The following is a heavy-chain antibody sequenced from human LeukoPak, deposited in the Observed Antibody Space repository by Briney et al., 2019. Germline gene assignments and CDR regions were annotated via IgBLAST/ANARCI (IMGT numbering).Heavy chain of an antibody. CDR2: ISAYNGNT. CDR3: ARDYLVWVSYYYDSSGYADFDY. D-gene: IGHD3-22*01. CDR1: GYTFTSYG. J-gene: IGHJ4*02. Sequence: GASVKVSCKASGYTFTSYGISWVRQAPGQGLEWMGWISAYNGNTNYAQKLQGRVTMTTDTSTSTAYMELRSLRSDDTAVYYCARDYLVWVSYYYDSSGYADFDYWGQGTLVTVSS. V-gene: IGHV1-18*01.